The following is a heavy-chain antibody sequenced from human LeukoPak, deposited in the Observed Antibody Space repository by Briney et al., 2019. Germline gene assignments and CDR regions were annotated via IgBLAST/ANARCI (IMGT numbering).Heavy chain of an antibody. CDR3: AGHAWKYYDILTGYLIDGMDV. Sequence: PSETLSLTCTVSGGSISSSSYYWGWIRQPPGKGLEWIGSIYYSGSTYYNPSLKSRVTISVDTSKNQFSLKLSSVTAADTAVYYCAGHAWKYYDILTGYLIDGMDVWGQGTTVTVSS. CDR2: IYYSGST. V-gene: IGHV4-39*01. D-gene: IGHD3-9*01. J-gene: IGHJ6*02. CDR1: GGSISSSSYY.